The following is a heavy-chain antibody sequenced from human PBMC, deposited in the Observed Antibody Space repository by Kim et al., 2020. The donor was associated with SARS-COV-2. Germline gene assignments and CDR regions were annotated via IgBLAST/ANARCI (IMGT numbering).Heavy chain of an antibody. D-gene: IGHD6-13*01. CDR1: GVTFSSYA. J-gene: IGHJ6*02. CDR3: ARAGGAAAGNYYYGMDV. CDR2: IIPIFGTA. V-gene: IGHV1-69*06. Sequence: SVKVSCKASGVTFSSYAISCVRQAPGQGLEWMGRIIPIFGTANYAQKFQGRVTITADKSTSTAYMELSSLRSEDTAVYYCARAGGAAAGNYYYGMDVWGQGTTVTVSS.